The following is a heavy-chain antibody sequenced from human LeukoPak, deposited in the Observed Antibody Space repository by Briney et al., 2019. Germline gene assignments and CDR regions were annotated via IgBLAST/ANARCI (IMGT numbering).Heavy chain of an antibody. CDR1: GFTFDDYA. V-gene: IGHV3-9*01. J-gene: IGHJ6*02. D-gene: IGHD6-19*01. CDR2: ISWNSGSI. Sequence: PGGSLRLSCAASGFTFDDYAMHWVRQAPGKSLEWVSGISWNSGSIGYADSVKGRFTISRDNAKNSLYLQMNSLRAEDTALYYCAKDIGSGWFYGMDVWGQGTTVTVSS. CDR3: AKDIGSGWFYGMDV.